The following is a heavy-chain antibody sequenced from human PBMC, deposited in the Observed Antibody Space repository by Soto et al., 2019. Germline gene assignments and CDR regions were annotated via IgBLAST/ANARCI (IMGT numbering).Heavy chain of an antibody. CDR2: IYYSGST. CDR3: ARHAGYSGYEGRFDY. D-gene: IGHD5-12*01. V-gene: IGHV4-39*01. CDR1: GGSISSSSYY. Sequence: QLQLQESGPGLVKPSETLSLTCTVSGGSISSSSYYWGWIRQPPGKGLEWIGSIYYSGSTYYNPSLKSRVPISVDTSKNQFSLKLSSVTAADTAVYYCARHAGYSGYEGRFDYWGQGTLVTVSS. J-gene: IGHJ4*02.